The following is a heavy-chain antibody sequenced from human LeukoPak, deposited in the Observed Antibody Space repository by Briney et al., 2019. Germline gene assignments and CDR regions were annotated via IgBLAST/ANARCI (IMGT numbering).Heavy chain of an antibody. J-gene: IGHJ3*02. D-gene: IGHD3-10*01. V-gene: IGHV1-2*02. CDR3: ARPITMVRGVIIVSDAFDI. CDR1: GYTFTGYY. Sequence: ASVKVSCKASGYTFTGYYMHWVRQAPGQGLDWMGWINPNSGGTNYAQKFQGRVTMTRDTSISTAYMELSRLRSDDTAVYYCARPITMVRGVIIVSDAFDIWGQGTMVTVSS. CDR2: INPNSGGT.